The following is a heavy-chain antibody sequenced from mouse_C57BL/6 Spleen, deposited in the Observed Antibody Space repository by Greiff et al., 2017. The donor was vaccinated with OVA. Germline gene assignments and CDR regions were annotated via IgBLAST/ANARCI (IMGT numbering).Heavy chain of an antibody. CDR2: IYPGGGYT. J-gene: IGHJ4*01. D-gene: IGHD1-1*01. CDR1: GYTFTNYW. V-gene: IGHV1-63*01. Sequence: VQLVESGAELVRPGTSVKMSCKASGYTFTNYWIGWAKQRPGHGLEWIGDIYPGGGYTNYNEKFKGKATLTADKSSSTAYMQFSSLTSEDSAIYYCARYYYGSSPSWDYWGQGTSVTVSS. CDR3: ARYYYGSSPSWDY.